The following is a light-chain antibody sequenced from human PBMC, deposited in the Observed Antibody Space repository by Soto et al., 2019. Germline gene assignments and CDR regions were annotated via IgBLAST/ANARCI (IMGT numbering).Light chain of an antibody. CDR3: HQYKSYTPYT. J-gene: IGKJ2*01. CDR2: DAS. Sequence: DIQMTQSPSALSASLGDRVTITCRASHSIGTWLAWYQQRPGKAPKLLIYDASSLGSGVPSRFSGGGSGTEFTLTISSLQPDDFGTYYCHQYKSYTPYTIGRGTKVEIK. V-gene: IGKV1-5*01. CDR1: HSIGTW.